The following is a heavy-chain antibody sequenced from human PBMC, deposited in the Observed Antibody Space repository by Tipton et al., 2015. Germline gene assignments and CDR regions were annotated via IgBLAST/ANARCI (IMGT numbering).Heavy chain of an antibody. D-gene: IGHD2-15*01. J-gene: IGHJ6*02. CDR2: IWYDGGDK. Sequence: SLRLSCAASGFTFSNYGMHWVRQAPGKGLEWVAVIWYDGGDKYYADSVKGRFTISRDNPKKTMYLQMNNLTHEDTAVYYCAKHEGVGRGAMYYGMDVWGQGSTVTVSS. CDR3: AKHEGVGRGAMYYGMDV. CDR1: GFTFSNYG. V-gene: IGHV3-33*06.